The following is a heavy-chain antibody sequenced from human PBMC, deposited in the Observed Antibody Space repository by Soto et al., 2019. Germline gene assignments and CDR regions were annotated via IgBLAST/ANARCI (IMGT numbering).Heavy chain of an antibody. CDR1: GYTFTSYG. V-gene: IGHV1-18*01. CDR2: ISAYNGNT. J-gene: IGHJ6*02. CDR3: ARASEATTHYYYYGMDF. D-gene: IGHD5-12*01. Sequence: ASVKVSCKASGYTFTSYGISWVRQAPGQGLEWMGWISAYNGNTNYAQKLQGRVTMTTDTSTSTAYMELRSLRSDDTAVYYCARASEATTHYYYYGMDFWGQGTMVTVSS.